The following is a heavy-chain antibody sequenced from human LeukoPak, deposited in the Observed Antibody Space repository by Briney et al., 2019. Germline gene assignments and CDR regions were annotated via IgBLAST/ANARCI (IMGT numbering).Heavy chain of an antibody. CDR1: GFTFSSYA. V-gene: IGHV3-30-3*01. CDR2: ISYDGSNK. D-gene: IGHD3-22*01. J-gene: IGHJ4*02. CDR3: ARGHYYDSSGYSAVFDY. Sequence: PGGSLRLSCAASGFTFSSYAMHWVRQAPGKGLEWVAVISYDGSNKYYADSVKGRFTISRDNSKNTLYLQMNSLRAEDTAVYYCARGHYYDSSGYSAVFDYWGQGTLVTVSS.